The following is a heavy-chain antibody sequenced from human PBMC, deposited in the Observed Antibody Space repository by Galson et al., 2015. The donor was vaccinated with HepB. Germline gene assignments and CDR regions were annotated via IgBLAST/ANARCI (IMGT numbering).Heavy chain of an antibody. CDR1: GFSLSTSGMC. V-gene: IGHV2-70*01. D-gene: IGHD3-3*01. CDR2: IDWDDDK. CDR3: ARAQYYDFWSGYPKHGYNWFDP. Sequence: PALVKPTQTLTLTCTFSGFSLSTSGMCVSWIRQPPGKALEWLALIDWDDDKYYSTSLKTRLTISKDTAKNQVVLTMTNMDPVDTATYYCARAQYYDFWSGYPKHGYNWFDPWGQGTLVTVSS. J-gene: IGHJ5*02.